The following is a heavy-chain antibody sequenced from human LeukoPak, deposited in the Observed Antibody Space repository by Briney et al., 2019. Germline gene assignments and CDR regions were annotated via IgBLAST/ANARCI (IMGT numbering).Heavy chain of an antibody. V-gene: IGHV3-21*01. CDR2: ISSSSTYI. CDR1: GFTFSSYS. CDR3: ARDHEQVVQLDAFDI. D-gene: IGHD1-1*01. J-gene: IGHJ3*02. Sequence: GGSLRLSCAAPGFTFSSYSMNWVRQAPGKGLEWVSSISSSSTYIYYADSVKGRFTISRDDAKNSLYLQMNSLRAEDTAVYYCARDHEQVVQLDAFDIWGQGTMVTVSS.